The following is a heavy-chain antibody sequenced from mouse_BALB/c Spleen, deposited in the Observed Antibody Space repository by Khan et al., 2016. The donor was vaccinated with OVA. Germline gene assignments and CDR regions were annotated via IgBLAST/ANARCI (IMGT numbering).Heavy chain of an antibody. CDR1: GYTLTHYC. J-gene: IGHJ3*01. CDR2: IIPGTGTT. CDR3: ARSYFGNYEFVY. V-gene: IGHV1S132*01. Sequence: VQLQQSGAELMNPGASVKLTFKTSGYTLTHYCNLWIKQKPGKGLGWIGQIIPGTGTTNYNQNFKDKATLTVDTSSNTDHLLLSSLTSEDSAVCVCARSYFGNYEFVYWGQGTLVTVSP. D-gene: IGHD2-1*01.